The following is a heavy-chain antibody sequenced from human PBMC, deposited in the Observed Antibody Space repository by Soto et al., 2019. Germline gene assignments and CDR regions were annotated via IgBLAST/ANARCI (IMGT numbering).Heavy chain of an antibody. Sequence: QVQLVQSGAEVKKPGSSVKVSCKASGGTFSSYAISWVRQAPGQGLEWMGGIIPIFGTANYAQKFQGRVTITADESTSTAYMELSSLRSEDTAVYYCARDEGITGNHYYYYGMDVWGQGTTVTVSS. D-gene: IGHD1-20*01. CDR3: ARDEGITGNHYYYYGMDV. J-gene: IGHJ6*02. V-gene: IGHV1-69*01. CDR1: GGTFSSYA. CDR2: IIPIFGTA.